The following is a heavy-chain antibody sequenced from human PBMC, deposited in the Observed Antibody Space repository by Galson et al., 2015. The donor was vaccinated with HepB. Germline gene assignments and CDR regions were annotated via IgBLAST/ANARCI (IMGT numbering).Heavy chain of an antibody. CDR1: GFTFSSYS. J-gene: IGHJ4*02. CDR3: ASTRSSWYPYFDY. CDR2: IYSGGRA. Sequence: SLRLSCAASGFTFSSYSMHWVRQAPGKGLEWVSVIYSGGRAYYADSVKGRFTISRDNSKNTLYIQMNSLRAEDTAVYYYASTRSSWYPYFDYWGQGTLVTVSS. V-gene: IGHV3-66*02. D-gene: IGHD6-13*01.